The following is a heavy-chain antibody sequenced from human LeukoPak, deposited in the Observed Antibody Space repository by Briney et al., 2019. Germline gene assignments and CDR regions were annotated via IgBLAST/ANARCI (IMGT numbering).Heavy chain of an antibody. CDR3: ARSDYGDYVPLDY. Sequence: SETLSLTCSVSRGSLDSYYWSWIRQPPGKGLEWIGYIYYSGSTNYNPSLKSRVTISVDTSKNQFSLKLSSVTAADTAVHYCARSDYGDYVPLDYWGQGTLVTVSS. CDR1: RGSLDSYY. J-gene: IGHJ4*02. V-gene: IGHV4-59*01. CDR2: IYYSGST. D-gene: IGHD4-17*01.